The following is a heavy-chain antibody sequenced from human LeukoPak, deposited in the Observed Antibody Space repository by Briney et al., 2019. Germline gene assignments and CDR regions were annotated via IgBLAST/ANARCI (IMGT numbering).Heavy chain of an antibody. V-gene: IGHV4-59*12. D-gene: IGHD6-19*01. Sequence: SEALSLTCTVSGGSISSYYWSWIRQPPGKGLEWIGYIYYSGSTNYNPSLKSRVTISVDTSKNQFSLKLSSVTAADTAVYYCARVKVSWLGYYYGMDVWGQGTTVTVSS. CDR3: ARVKVSWLGYYYGMDV. CDR2: IYYSGST. J-gene: IGHJ6*02. CDR1: GGSISSYY.